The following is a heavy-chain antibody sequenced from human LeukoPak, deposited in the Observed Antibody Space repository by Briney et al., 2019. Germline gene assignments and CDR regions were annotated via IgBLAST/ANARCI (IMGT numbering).Heavy chain of an antibody. CDR2: IYYSGST. V-gene: IGHV4-34*01. CDR1: GGSFSGYY. Sequence: SETLSLTCAVYGGSFSGYYWGWIRQPPGKGLEWIGSIYYSGSTYYNPSLMSRFTMSVDTSKNQFSLKLISVTAADTAVYYCARDPRFCSGTSCYPRWFDPWGQGTLVTVSS. D-gene: IGHD2-15*01. CDR3: ARDPRFCSGTSCYPRWFDP. J-gene: IGHJ5*02.